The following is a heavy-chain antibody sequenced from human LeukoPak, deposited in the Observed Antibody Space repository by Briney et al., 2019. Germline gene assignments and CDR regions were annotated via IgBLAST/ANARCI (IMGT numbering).Heavy chain of an antibody. CDR1: GFSFSSYW. V-gene: IGHV3-7*05. D-gene: IGHD1-26*01. J-gene: IGHJ4*02. CDR2: IKQDGSEK. Sequence: GGPLRLSCAAPGFSFSSYWMSWVRQAPGKGLEWVANIKQDGSEKYYVDSVKGRFTISRDNAKNSLYLQMNSPRAEDTAVYYCARDNRGSYVDYWGQGYLVTVSS. CDR3: ARDNRGSYVDY.